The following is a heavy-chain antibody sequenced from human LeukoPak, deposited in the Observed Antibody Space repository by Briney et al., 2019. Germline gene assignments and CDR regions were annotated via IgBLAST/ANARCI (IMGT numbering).Heavy chain of an antibody. CDR2: ISYDGSNK. V-gene: IGHV3-30-3*01. CDR1: GFTFSSYA. Sequence: GGSPRLSCAASGFTFSSYAMHWVRQAPGKGLEWVSVISYDGSNKYYADSVKGRFTISRDNSKNTLYLQMNSLRAEDTAVYYCARTWVRLLDYYYGMDVWGQGTTVTVSS. D-gene: IGHD3-10*01. J-gene: IGHJ6*02. CDR3: ARTWVRLLDYYYGMDV.